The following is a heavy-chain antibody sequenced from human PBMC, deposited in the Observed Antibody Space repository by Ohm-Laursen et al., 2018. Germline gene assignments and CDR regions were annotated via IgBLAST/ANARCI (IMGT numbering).Heavy chain of an antibody. CDR1: GGSFSGYY. CDR2: INHSGST. D-gene: IGHD4-17*01. Sequence: PSETLSLTCAVYGGSFSGYYWSWIRQPPGKGLEWIGEINHSGSTNYNPSLKSRVTISVDTSKNQFSLKLSSVTAADTAVYYCARDLTTVTPGSFDYWGQGTLVTVSS. V-gene: IGHV4-34*01. J-gene: IGHJ4*02. CDR3: ARDLTTVTPGSFDY.